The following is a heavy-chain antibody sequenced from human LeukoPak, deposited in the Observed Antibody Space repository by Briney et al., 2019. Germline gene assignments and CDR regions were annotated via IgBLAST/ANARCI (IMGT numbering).Heavy chain of an antibody. Sequence: PGASLRLSCAASGFTFSSHAMSWVRQAPGKGLEWVSGVSGRGGSTYYADSVKGRFTISRDNYKNTLYLQMNSLRAEDTAVYYCAKRVTGTTIYFDYWGQGTLVTVSS. CDR1: GFTFSSHA. J-gene: IGHJ4*02. D-gene: IGHD1-7*01. CDR3: AKRVTGTTIYFDY. V-gene: IGHV3-23*01. CDR2: VSGRGGST.